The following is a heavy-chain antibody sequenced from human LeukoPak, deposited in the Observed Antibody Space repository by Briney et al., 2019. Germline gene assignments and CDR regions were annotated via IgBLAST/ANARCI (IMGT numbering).Heavy chain of an antibody. CDR3: ASGSGSWFS. V-gene: IGHV4-34*01. CDR1: GGSFSGYY. Sequence: SETLSLTCAVYGGSFSGYYWSWIRQPPGKGLEWIGEINHSGSTNYNPSLKSRVTISVDMSKNQFSLKLSSVTAADTAVYYCASGSGSWFSWGQGTLVTVSS. CDR2: INHSGST. D-gene: IGHD6-13*01. J-gene: IGHJ5*02.